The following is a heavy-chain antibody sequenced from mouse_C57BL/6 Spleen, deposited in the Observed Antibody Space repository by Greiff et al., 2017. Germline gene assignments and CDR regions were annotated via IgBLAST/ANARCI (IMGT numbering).Heavy chain of an antibody. CDR3: ARAGYYGSSYGYFDV. J-gene: IGHJ1*03. CDR2: IYPGSGST. CDR1: GYTFTSYW. V-gene: IGHV1-55*01. D-gene: IGHD1-1*01. Sequence: QVQLKQPGAELVKPGASVKMSCKASGYTFTSYWITWVKQRPGQGLEWIGDIYPGSGSTNYNEKFKSKATLTVDTSSSTAYMQLSSLTSEDSAVXYCARAGYYGSSYGYFDVWGTGTTVTVSS.